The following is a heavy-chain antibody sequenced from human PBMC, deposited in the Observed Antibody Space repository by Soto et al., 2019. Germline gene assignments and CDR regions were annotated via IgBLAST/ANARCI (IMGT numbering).Heavy chain of an antibody. CDR2: IWYDGSNK. D-gene: IGHD5-12*01. CDR1: GFTFSSYG. V-gene: IGHV3-33*01. Sequence: GGSLRLSCAASGFTFSSYGMHWVRQAPGKGQEWVAVIWYDGSNKYYADSVKGRFTISRDNSKNTLYLQMNSLRAEDTAVYYCARDSYWRDYSGYDSYYYYYYYMDVWGKGTTVTVSS. CDR3: ARDSYWRDYSGYDSYYYYYYYMDV. J-gene: IGHJ6*03.